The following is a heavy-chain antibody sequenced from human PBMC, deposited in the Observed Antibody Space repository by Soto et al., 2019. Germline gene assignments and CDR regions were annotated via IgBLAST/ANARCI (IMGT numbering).Heavy chain of an antibody. J-gene: IGHJ4*02. CDR2: ISYDGSNK. V-gene: IGHV3-30*18. CDR1: GFTFSSYG. D-gene: IGHD5-12*01. CDR3: AKGGDSYNSTLFGY. Sequence: GGSLRLSCAASGFTFSSYGMHWVRQAPGKGLEWVAVISYDGSNKYYADSVKGRFTISRDNSKSTLYLQMNSLRAEDTAVYYCAKGGDSYNSTLFGYRGQGTLVTVSS.